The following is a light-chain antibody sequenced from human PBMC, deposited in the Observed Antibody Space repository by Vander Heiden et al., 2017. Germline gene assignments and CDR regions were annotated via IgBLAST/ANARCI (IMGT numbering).Light chain of an antibody. V-gene: IGLV3-9*01. CDR1: NIGLKN. CDR3: HVWESSTEV. J-gene: IGLJ1*01. Sequence: SYEVTQPLSVSVALGQTARITCGGHNIGLKNVHWYQQKPGQAPGRGIYTDTSRPSGIPERFSGSNSGKKAKLTISRAQAGDEADYYCHVWESSTEVFGTGTKVTVL. CDR2: TDT.